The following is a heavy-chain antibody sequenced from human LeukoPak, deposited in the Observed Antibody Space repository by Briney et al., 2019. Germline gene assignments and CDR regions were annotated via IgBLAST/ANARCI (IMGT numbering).Heavy chain of an antibody. D-gene: IGHD3-22*01. CDR3: ARTYYYDSSGYYYPFDY. CDR2: MSAYNGNT. CDR1: GYTFTSYG. V-gene: IGHV1-18*01. J-gene: IGHJ4*02. Sequence: GASVKVSCKASGYTFTSYGISWVRQAPGQGLEWMGWMSAYNGNTNYAQKLQGRVTMTTDTSTSTAYMELRSLRSDDTAVYYCARTYYYDSSGYYYPFDYWGQGTLVTVSS.